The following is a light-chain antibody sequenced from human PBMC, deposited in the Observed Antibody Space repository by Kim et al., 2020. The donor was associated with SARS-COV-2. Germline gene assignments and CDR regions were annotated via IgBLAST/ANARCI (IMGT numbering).Light chain of an antibody. CDR1: GSVVGGYEL. CDR2: ESD. Sequence: SITISCAGTGSVVGGYELYSWHQQHPGQATMLVIYESDNRPAGVSIRFSGSKAGKAASLTISGLQAEDEADYCCSSYIRVSTNYVFGTGTKVTVL. J-gene: IGLJ1*01. CDR3: SSYIRVSTNYV. V-gene: IGLV2-14*01.